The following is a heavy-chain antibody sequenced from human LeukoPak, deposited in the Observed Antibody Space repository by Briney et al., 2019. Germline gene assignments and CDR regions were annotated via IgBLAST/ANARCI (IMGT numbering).Heavy chain of an antibody. CDR2: INHSGST. D-gene: IGHD2-8*02. Sequence: PSETLSLTCAVHGGSFSGYYWSWIRQPPGKGLEWIGEINHSGSTNYNPSLKSRVTISVDTSKNQFSLKLSSVTAADTAVYYCARARPHWYRGRIDFDYWGQGTLVTVSS. V-gene: IGHV4-34*01. J-gene: IGHJ4*02. CDR1: GGSFSGYY. CDR3: ARARPHWYRGRIDFDY.